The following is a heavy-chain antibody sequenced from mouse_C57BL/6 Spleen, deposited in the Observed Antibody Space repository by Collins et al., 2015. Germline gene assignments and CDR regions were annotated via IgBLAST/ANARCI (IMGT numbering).Heavy chain of an antibody. D-gene: IGHD2-2*01. Sequence: GKLLQSGGGLVQPGGSLKLSCAASGIDFSRYWMSWVRRAPGKGLEWIGEINPDSRTINYAPSLKDKFMISRDNAKNTLYLQMSKVRSEDTALYYCARQGYYGFSAYWGQGTLVTVSA. CDR3: ARQGYYGFSAY. CDR1: GIDFSRYW. CDR2: INPDSRTI. J-gene: IGHJ3*01. V-gene: IGHV4-1*01.